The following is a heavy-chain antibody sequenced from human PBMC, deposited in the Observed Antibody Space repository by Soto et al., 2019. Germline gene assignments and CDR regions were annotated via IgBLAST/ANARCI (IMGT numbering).Heavy chain of an antibody. CDR2: IYYTGST. Sequence: SETLSLTCSVSGDSITSYYWSWIRQPPGKGLEWIAYIYYTGSTNYNPSLKSRVTLSVDTSKNQFSLKLTSVTAADTAVYHCARAPLYYENSGLLDPYYGMDVWGQGTTVTVSS. CDR1: GDSITSYY. J-gene: IGHJ6*02. V-gene: IGHV4-59*01. D-gene: IGHD3-22*01. CDR3: ARAPLYYENSGLLDPYYGMDV.